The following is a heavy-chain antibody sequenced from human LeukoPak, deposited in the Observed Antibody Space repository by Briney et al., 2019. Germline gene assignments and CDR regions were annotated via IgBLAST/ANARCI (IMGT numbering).Heavy chain of an antibody. CDR2: INHSGST. D-gene: IGHD6-13*01. CDR3: AIQSAGYSSRWYPSYYYYGMDV. Sequence: SETLSLTCAVYGGSFSGYYWSWIRQPPGKGLEWIGEINHSGSTNYNPSLKSRVTISVDTSKNQFSLKLSSVTAADTAVYYCAIQSAGYSSRWYPSYYYYGMDVWGQGTTVTLSS. CDR1: GGSFSGYY. V-gene: IGHV4-34*01. J-gene: IGHJ6*02.